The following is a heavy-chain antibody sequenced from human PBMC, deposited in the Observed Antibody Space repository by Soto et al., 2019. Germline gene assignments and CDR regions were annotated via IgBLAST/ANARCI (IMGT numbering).Heavy chain of an antibody. D-gene: IGHD3-3*01. CDR3: AVFWSGYSNFDY. CDR2: IYYSGST. J-gene: IGHJ4*02. CDR1: GGSISSSSYY. Sequence: ETLSLTCTVSGGSISSSSYYWGWIRQPPGKGLEWIGSIYYSGSTYYNPSLKSRVTISVDTSKNQFSLKLSSVTAADTAVYYCAVFWSGYSNFDYWGQGTLVTVSS. V-gene: IGHV4-39*01.